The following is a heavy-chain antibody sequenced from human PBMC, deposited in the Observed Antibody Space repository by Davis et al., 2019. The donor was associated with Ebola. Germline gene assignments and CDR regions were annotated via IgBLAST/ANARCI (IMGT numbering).Heavy chain of an antibody. V-gene: IGHV5-51*01. CDR2: IYPGDSDT. J-gene: IGHJ6*02. CDR1: GYNFASHW. D-gene: IGHD1-20*01. CDR3: AAITGSSWYYGMDV. Sequence: KVSCKGSGYNFASHWIGWVRQMPGKGLEWLGIIYPGDSDTRYSPSFQGQVTISVDKSSSTASLQWSSLKASDTAMYYCAAITGSSWYYGMDVWGQGTTVTVSS.